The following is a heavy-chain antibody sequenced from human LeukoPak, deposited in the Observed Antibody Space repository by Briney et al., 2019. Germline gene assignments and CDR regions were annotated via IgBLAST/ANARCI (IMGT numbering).Heavy chain of an antibody. CDR3: AREEQMLRYGSGSYIAFDI. D-gene: IGHD3-10*01. J-gene: IGHJ3*02. V-gene: IGHV1-18*04. CDR2: ISAYNGNT. Sequence: GASVKVSCKASGYTFTGYYMHWVRQAPGQGLEWMGWISAYNGNTNYAQKLQGRVTMTTDTSTSTAYMELRSLRSDDTAVYYCAREEQMLRYGSGSYIAFDIWGQGTMVTVSS. CDR1: GYTFTGYY.